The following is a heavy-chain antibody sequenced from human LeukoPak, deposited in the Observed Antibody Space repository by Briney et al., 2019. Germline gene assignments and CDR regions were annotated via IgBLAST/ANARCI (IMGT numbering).Heavy chain of an antibody. CDR1: GFTFSSYC. J-gene: IGHJ4*02. CDR2: INSDGNNT. V-gene: IGHV3-74*01. Sequence: GGSLRLSYAASGFTFSSYCMHWVRQAPGKGLVWVSHINSDGNNTIYADSVKGRFTISRDNAKNTLYLEMNSLRAEDTAVYYCARAHLVDTAMVGYWGQGTLVTVSS. CDR3: ARAHLVDTAMVGY. D-gene: IGHD5-18*01.